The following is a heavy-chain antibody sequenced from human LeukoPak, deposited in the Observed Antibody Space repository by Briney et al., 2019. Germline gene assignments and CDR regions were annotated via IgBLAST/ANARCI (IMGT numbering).Heavy chain of an antibody. CDR3: AKDRDIILTGHGMDV. V-gene: IGHV3-23*01. CDR2: IGGLGAST. Sequence: PGGSLRLSCAASGFTFSRYAMTWVRQAPGKGLGWVSAIGGLGASTNYGDSVKGRFTISRDNSKDTLYLQMNDLRAEDTAVYYCAKDRDIILTGHGMDVWGQGTTDTVSS. J-gene: IGHJ6*02. CDR1: GFTFSRYA. D-gene: IGHD3-9*01.